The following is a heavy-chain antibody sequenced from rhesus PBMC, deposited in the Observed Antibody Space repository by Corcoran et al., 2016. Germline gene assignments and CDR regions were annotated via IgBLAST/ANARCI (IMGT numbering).Heavy chain of an antibody. CDR1: GASLRSYW. CDR2: INGNSGST. CDR3: ARSGGSYYGPDY. Sequence: QVQLQESGPGLVQPSETLSLHCSVSGASLRSYWCSWVRQPPGKGLEGIGEINGNSGSTNYNPSLKSRVTIAKDASKNQFSLKLSSVTAADTAVYYCARSGGSYYGPDYWGQGVLVTVSS. D-gene: IGHD3-16*01. V-gene: IGHV4-80*01. J-gene: IGHJ4*01.